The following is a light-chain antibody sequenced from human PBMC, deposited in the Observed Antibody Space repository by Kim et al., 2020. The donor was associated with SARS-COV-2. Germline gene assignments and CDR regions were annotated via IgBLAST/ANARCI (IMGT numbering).Light chain of an antibody. Sequence: QSALTQPASVSGSPGQSITISCTGTSSDVGAYNYVSWYQQHPGRAPKLMIYDVTNRPSGVSSRFSGSKSDNTASLTISGLQADDEADYYCSSYTSGSTWVFGGGTQLTVL. CDR2: DVT. V-gene: IGLV2-14*03. CDR1: SSDVGAYNY. CDR3: SSYTSGSTWV. J-gene: IGLJ3*02.